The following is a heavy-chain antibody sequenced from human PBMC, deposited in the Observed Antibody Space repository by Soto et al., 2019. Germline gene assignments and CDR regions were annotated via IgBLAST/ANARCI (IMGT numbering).Heavy chain of an antibody. V-gene: IGHV3-7*05. CDR1: GFTFSSYW. D-gene: IGHD6-13*01. J-gene: IGHJ6*02. Sequence: EVQLVESGGGLVQPGGSLRLSCAASGFTFSSYWMSWVRQAPGKGLEWVANINQDGSEKFYVDYVKGRFTISRDNAKKSLYLQMNTLRVEDTAVYYCARDGSSSWYSYYYNGMEVWGQGTTVTVSS. CDR3: ARDGSSSWYSYYYNGMEV. CDR2: INQDGSEK.